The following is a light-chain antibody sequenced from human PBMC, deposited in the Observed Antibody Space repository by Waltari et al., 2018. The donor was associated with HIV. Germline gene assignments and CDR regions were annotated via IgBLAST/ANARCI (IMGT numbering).Light chain of an antibody. CDR1: NSDVGGYNY. Sequence: QSALPQPPSASGSPGQSVTISCTGTNSDVGGYNYVSWYQQYPGKAPKLIIYEATKRPSGVPDRFSGSKSGNTASLTVSGLQAEDEADYYCTSYAGRDNFVVFGGGTRLTVL. V-gene: IGLV2-8*01. CDR3: TSYAGRDNFVV. J-gene: IGLJ2*01. CDR2: EAT.